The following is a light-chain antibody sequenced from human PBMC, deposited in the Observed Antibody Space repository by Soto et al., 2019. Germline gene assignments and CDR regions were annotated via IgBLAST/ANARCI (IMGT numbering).Light chain of an antibody. V-gene: IGKV3-20*01. J-gene: IGKJ1*01. CDR1: QRVISNF. CDR2: GAS. CDR3: QQYGTSPRT. Sequence: DIVLTQSPGTLSLSPGERVTLSCRASQRVISNFLAWYQQKPGQAPRLLIYGASSRATGIPDRFSGSGSGTDFTLTISRLEPEDFAVYYCQQYGTSPRTFGQGTKVDVK.